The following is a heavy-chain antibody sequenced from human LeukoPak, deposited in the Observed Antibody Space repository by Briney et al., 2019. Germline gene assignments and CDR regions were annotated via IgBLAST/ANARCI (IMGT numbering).Heavy chain of an antibody. CDR3: ARGLGDFPSDGFDI. Sequence: GGSLRLSCAASGFTFSSYAMGWVRQAPGKGLEWVSYISSSRSTIYYADSVKGRFSISRDNAKNSLYLQMNSLRDEDTAVYYCARGLGDFPSDGFDIWGQGTMVTVSS. D-gene: IGHD4-17*01. CDR1: GFTFSSYA. V-gene: IGHV3-48*02. CDR2: ISSSRSTI. J-gene: IGHJ3*02.